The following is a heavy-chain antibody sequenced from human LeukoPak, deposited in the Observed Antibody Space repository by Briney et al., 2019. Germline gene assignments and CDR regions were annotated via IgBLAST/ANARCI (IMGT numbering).Heavy chain of an antibody. D-gene: IGHD6-19*01. J-gene: IGHJ4*02. CDR1: GFTFSSYW. CDR2: IKQDGCEK. CDR3: ARDVGSGWFDY. Sequence: GGSLRLSCAASGFTFSSYWMSWVRQAPGKGLEWVANIKQDGCEKYYVDSVKGRFTISRDNAKNLLYLQMNSLRAEDTAVYYCARDVGSGWFDYWGQGILVTVSS. V-gene: IGHV3-7*01.